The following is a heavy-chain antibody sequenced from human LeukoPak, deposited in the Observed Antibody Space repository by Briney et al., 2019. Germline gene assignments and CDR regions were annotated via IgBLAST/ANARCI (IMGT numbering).Heavy chain of an antibody. CDR2: INHSGST. CDR1: GGSFSGYY. CDR3: ARGARVSYSSSWDNFDY. J-gene: IGHJ4*02. V-gene: IGHV4-34*01. Sequence: TSETLSLTCAVYGGSFSGYYWSWIRQPPGKGLEWIGEINHSGSTSYNPSLKSRVTISVDTSKNQFSLKLSSVTAADTAVYYCARGARVSYSSSWDNFDYWGQGTLVTVSS. D-gene: IGHD6-13*01.